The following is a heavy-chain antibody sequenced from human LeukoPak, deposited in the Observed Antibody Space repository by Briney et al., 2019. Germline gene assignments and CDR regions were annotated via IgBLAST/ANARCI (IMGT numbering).Heavy chain of an antibody. Sequence: SETLSLTCTVSGGSIGSNNYYWGWIRQPPGKGLEWIGSIYYSGSTYYNPSLKSRVTISVDTSKNQFSLKLSSVTAADTAVYYCARPYYDILTGLNWFDPWGQGTLVTVSS. CDR3: ARPYYDILTGLNWFDP. CDR2: IYYSGST. D-gene: IGHD3-9*01. J-gene: IGHJ5*02. V-gene: IGHV4-39*01. CDR1: GGSIGSNNYY.